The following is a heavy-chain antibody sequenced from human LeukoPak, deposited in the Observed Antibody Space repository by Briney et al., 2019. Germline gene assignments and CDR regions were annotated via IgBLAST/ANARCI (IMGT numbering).Heavy chain of an antibody. CDR3: ARHGDYYGSGSYYYYYYYYMDV. CDR1: GGSFSGYY. V-gene: IGHV4-34*01. Sequence: KPSETLSLTCAVYGGSFSGYYWSWIRQPPGKGLEWIGEINHSGSTNYNPSLKSRVTISVDTSKNQFSLKLSSVTAADTAVYYCARHGDYYGSGSYYYYYYYYMDVWGKGTTVTISS. D-gene: IGHD3-10*01. CDR2: INHSGST. J-gene: IGHJ6*03.